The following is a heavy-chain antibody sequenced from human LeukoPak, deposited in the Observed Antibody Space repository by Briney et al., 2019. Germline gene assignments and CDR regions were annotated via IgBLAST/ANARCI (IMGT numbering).Heavy chain of an antibody. D-gene: IGHD2-2*02. Sequence: SVKVSCKASGYTFTSYYMHWVRQAPGQGLEWMGGIIPIFGTANYAQKFQGRVTITTDESTSTAYMELSSLRSEDTAVYYCATGEGYCSSTSCYRQYSSRADYWGQGTLVTVSS. J-gene: IGHJ4*02. CDR2: IIPIFGTA. CDR1: GYTFTSYY. V-gene: IGHV1-69*05. CDR3: ATGEGYCSSTSCYRQYSSRADY.